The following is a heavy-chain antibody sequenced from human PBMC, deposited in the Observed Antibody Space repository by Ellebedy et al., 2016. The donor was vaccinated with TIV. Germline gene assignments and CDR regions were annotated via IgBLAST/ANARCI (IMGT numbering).Heavy chain of an antibody. J-gene: IGHJ3*01. Sequence: GESLKISXLASGFTFYNYAMTWVRQAPGKGLEWVSSISGGGDGAHYADSIQGRFTISRDNSKNTLFLQMDALGADDTAVYYCAKRAKAGGFDVWGQGTMVTVSS. D-gene: IGHD4-23*01. CDR2: ISGGGDGA. CDR1: GFTFYNYA. V-gene: IGHV3-23*01. CDR3: AKRAKAGGFDV.